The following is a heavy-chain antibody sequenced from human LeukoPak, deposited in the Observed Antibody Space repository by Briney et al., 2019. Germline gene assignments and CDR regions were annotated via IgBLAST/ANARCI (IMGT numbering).Heavy chain of an antibody. CDR2: IYYIGIT. CDR3: ARASYSYDINGWVPFDY. D-gene: IGHD3-22*01. Sequence: SETLSLTCTVSCGSISSSSYYWGLIRQPPGKGLEWIGSIYYIGITYYNPSLKSRGTIPVDTSKNQFSLRLSSVTAADTAVYYCARASYSYDINGWVPFDYWGQGILVTVSS. V-gene: IGHV4-39*01. J-gene: IGHJ4*02. CDR1: CGSISSSSYY.